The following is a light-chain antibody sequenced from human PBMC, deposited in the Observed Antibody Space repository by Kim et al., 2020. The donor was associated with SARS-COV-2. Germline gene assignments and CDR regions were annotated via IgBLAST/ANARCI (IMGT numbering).Light chain of an antibody. V-gene: IGLV2-14*03. CDR2: DVS. CDR1: SSDVGGYNY. J-gene: IGLJ1*01. CDR3: SSYTRSSTNYV. Sequence: QSITISCTGTSSDVGGYNYVSWYQQHPGKPPKVMIYDVSNRPSGVSNRFSGSKSGNTASLTISGLQAEDEADYYCSSYTRSSTNYVFGTGTKVTVL.